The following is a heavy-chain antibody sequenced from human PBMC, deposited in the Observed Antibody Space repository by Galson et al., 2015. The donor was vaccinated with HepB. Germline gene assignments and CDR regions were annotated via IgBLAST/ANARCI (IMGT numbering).Heavy chain of an antibody. V-gene: IGHV3-23*01. CDR1: GFTFSSYA. CDR3: AKRTSGVATPIDY. D-gene: IGHD5-12*01. J-gene: IGHJ4*02. CDR2: ISGSGGST. Sequence: SLRLSCAASGFTFSSYAMSWVRQAPRKGLEWVSAISGSGGSTYYADSVKGRFTISRDNSKNTLYLQMNSLRAEDTAVYYCAKRTSGVATPIDYWGQGTLVTVSS.